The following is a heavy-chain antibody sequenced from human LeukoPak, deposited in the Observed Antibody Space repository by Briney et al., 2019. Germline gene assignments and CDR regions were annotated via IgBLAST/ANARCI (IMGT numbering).Heavy chain of an antibody. V-gene: IGHV4-34*01. CDR3: SRVGCSGGSCYSGFDY. CDR1: GGPFSGYY. CDR2: INHSGST. Sequence: SETLSLTCAVYGGPFSGYYWSWIRQPPGKGLEWIGEINHSGSTNYNPSLKSRVTISVDTSKNQFSLKLSSVTAADTAVYYCSRVGCSGGSCYSGFDYWGQGTLVTVSS. J-gene: IGHJ4*02. D-gene: IGHD2-15*01.